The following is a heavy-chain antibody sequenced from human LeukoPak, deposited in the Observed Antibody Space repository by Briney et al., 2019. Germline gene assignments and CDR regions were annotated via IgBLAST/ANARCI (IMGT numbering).Heavy chain of an antibody. CDR3: ARDLKMGYSSGRYSWGTGSSNDF. V-gene: IGHV1-46*01. Sequence: ASVKVSCKASGYTFTSYYMHWVRQAPGQGLEWMGIINPSGGSTSYAQKFQGRVTMTRDMSTSTAYMDLRSLRSDDTAVYYCARDLKMGYSSGRYSWGTGSSNDFWGQGTLVTVSS. J-gene: IGHJ4*02. D-gene: IGHD6-19*01. CDR2: INPSGGST. CDR1: GYTFTSYY.